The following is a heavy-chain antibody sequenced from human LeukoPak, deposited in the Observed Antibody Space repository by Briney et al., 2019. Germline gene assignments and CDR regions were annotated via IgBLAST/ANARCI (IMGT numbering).Heavy chain of an antibody. Sequence: GRSLRLSCAASGFTLSSYAMHWVRQAPGKGLEWVAVISYDGSNKYYADSVKGRFTISRDNSKNTLYLQMNSLRAEDTAVYYCARDRVFGDGYIYYFDYWGQGTLVTVSS. CDR1: GFTLSSYA. CDR3: ARDRVFGDGYIYYFDY. D-gene: IGHD5-24*01. J-gene: IGHJ4*02. CDR2: ISYDGSNK. V-gene: IGHV3-30-3*01.